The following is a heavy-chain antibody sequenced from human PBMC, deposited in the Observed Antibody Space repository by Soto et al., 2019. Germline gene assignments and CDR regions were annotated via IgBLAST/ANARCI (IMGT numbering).Heavy chain of an antibody. J-gene: IGHJ4*02. D-gene: IGHD3-16*02. CDR2: IKEDGSEK. V-gene: IGHV3-7*02. CDR1: GYSFSSYW. CDR3: VSGSYRFHY. Sequence: EVQMVESGGGLVQPGGSLRLSCEVSGYSFSSYWASWVRQAPGKGLEWVASIKEDGSEKKYVESVKGRFTISRDNAKNSLYLQMNSLRAEDSAVFYCVSGSYRFHYWGQGTQVTVSS.